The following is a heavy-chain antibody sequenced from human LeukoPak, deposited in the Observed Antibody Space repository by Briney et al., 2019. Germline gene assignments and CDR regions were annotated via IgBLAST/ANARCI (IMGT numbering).Heavy chain of an antibody. J-gene: IGHJ4*02. V-gene: IGHV1-69*13. D-gene: IGHD2-2*01. CDR2: IIPIFGTA. Sequence: ASVKVSCKASGGTFSSYAISWVRQAPGQGLEWMGGIIPIFGTANYAQKFQGRVTITADESTGTAYMELSSLRSEDTAVYYCARLHRCSSTSCYGTMVDYWGLGTLVTVSS. CDR1: GGTFSSYA. CDR3: ARLHRCSSTSCYGTMVDY.